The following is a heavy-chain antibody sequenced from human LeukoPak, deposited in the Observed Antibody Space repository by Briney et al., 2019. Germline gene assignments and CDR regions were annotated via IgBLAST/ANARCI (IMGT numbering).Heavy chain of an antibody. CDR2: ISSSTSHI. CDR1: GFTFSSYS. Sequence: GGSLRLSCAAPGFTFSSYSMNWVRQAPGKGLEWVSFISSSTSHISYADSVKGRFTISRDNAKSSLWLQMNSLRAEDTAVYYCARATNGRFDIWGQGTMVTVSS. V-gene: IGHV3-21*01. J-gene: IGHJ3*02. CDR3: ARATNGRFDI. D-gene: IGHD2-8*01.